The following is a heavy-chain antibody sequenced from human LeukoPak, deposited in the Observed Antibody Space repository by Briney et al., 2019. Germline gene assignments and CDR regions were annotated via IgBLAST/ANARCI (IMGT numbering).Heavy chain of an antibody. CDR1: GGSFGDYH. V-gene: IGHV4-34*01. CDR3: GSLQQIRGLSVFGF. CDR2: IHQRGVT. J-gene: IGHJ4*02. D-gene: IGHD3-10*01. Sequence: SETLSLTCALSGGSFGDYHWSWIRQPPGKGLEWIGEIHQRGVTTYNPSLKSRVTLSIDASKRQFSVKLTSVAAADTAVYFCGSLQQIRGLSVFGFWGQGALVTVSS.